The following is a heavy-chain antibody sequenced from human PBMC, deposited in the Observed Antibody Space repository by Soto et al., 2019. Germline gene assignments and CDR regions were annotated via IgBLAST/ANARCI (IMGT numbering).Heavy chain of an antibody. Sequence: EVQLVESGGGLVQPGGSLRLSCAASGFTFSSYWMHWVRQAPGKGLVWVSRITSDGSSTSYADSVKGRFTITRDNAKNRLYLQMNSLRAEDTAVYYCSSAWGYCSSTSCYRKGWFDPWGQGTLVTVSS. V-gene: IGHV3-74*01. D-gene: IGHD2-2*02. CDR2: ITSDGSST. CDR1: GFTFSSYW. CDR3: SSAWGYCSSTSCYRKGWFDP. J-gene: IGHJ5*02.